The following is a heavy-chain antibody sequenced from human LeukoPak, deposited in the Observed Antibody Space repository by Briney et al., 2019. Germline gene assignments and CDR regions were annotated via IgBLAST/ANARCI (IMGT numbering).Heavy chain of an antibody. CDR1: GFIVSSNY. CDR3: ARDMAGDYYDSGSYGYFDY. D-gene: IGHD3-22*01. Sequence: PGGSLRLSCAASGFIVSSNYMSWVRQAPGKGLEWVSVIYSGGSEYYADSVKGRFTISRDNFKNRLYLQMNSLRAEDTALYYCARDMAGDYYDSGSYGYFDYWGQGTLVTVSS. CDR2: IYSGGSE. J-gene: IGHJ4*02. V-gene: IGHV3-66*01.